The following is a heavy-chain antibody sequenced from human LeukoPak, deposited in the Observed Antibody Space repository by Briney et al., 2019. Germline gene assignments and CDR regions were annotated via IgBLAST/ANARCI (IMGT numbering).Heavy chain of an antibody. Sequence: SETLSLTCTVSGGSISSDYWGCIRQPPGKGLESIGEISYSGSTNYSPSLKSRVTISVDTSKHQVAGKLSSVTAPATAVYYCARHRGLSGDFYFDNWGQGTLVSVSS. CDR3: ARHRGLSGDFYFDN. J-gene: IGHJ4*02. D-gene: IGHD4-17*01. V-gene: IGHV4-59*08. CDR2: ISYSGST. CDR1: GGSISSDY.